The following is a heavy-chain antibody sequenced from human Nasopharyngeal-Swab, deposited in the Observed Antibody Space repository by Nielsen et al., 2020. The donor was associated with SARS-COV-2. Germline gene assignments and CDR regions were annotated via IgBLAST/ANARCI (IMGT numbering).Heavy chain of an antibody. CDR1: GFTFSSYS. D-gene: IGHD3-22*01. Sequence: GESLKISCAASGFTFSSYSMNWVRQAPGKGLEWVSSISSSSSYIYYADSVKGRFTISRDNAKNSLYLQMNSLRAEDTAVYCCARDGGTTVDYYDSSGYDYWGQGTLVTVSS. V-gene: IGHV3-21*01. CDR2: ISSSSSYI. CDR3: ARDGGTTVDYYDSSGYDY. J-gene: IGHJ4*02.